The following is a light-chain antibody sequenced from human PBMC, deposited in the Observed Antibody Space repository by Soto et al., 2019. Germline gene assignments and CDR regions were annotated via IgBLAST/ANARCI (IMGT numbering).Light chain of an antibody. V-gene: IGKV1-5*03. CDR3: QQSYTTPHT. CDR2: KAS. J-gene: IGKJ2*01. Sequence: IQMTHSPSTLSVSLGDIVTITCRASQTISSWLAWYQQKPGKAPKLLIYKASTLKSGVPSRFSGSGSGTEFTLTISSLQPEDFATYSCQQSYTTPHTFGQGTKVDIK. CDR1: QTISSW.